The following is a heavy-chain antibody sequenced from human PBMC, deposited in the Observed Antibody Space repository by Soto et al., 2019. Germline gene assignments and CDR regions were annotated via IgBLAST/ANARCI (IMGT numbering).Heavy chain of an antibody. CDR3: ARHGDYVFDY. Sequence: EVQLVESGGGLVQPGGSLRLSCAASGFIFSSTWMGWVRQAPGKGLEWVANIKTDGSTKYYVDSVRGRFTISRDNDRNSLSLQMNSLTAEDTAVYYCARHGDYVFDYWGQGSPVTVS. V-gene: IGHV3-7*02. CDR1: GFIFSSTW. CDR2: IKTDGSTK. D-gene: IGHD4-17*01. J-gene: IGHJ4*02.